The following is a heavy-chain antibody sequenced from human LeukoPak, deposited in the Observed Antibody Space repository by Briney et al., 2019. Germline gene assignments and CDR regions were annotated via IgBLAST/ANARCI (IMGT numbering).Heavy chain of an antibody. D-gene: IGHD4-23*01. J-gene: IGHJ5*02. Sequence: PGGSLRLSCAASAFTFSSHWMSSVRQTPGKGLERVANIKQDGSEKYYVDSVKGRFTISRDNAKNSLYLQMNNLRAEDTAVYYCARSRDLTTGVAWFDPWGQGTLVTVSS. V-gene: IGHV3-7*01. CDR3: ARSRDLTTGVAWFDP. CDR2: IKQDGSEK. CDR1: AFTFSSHW.